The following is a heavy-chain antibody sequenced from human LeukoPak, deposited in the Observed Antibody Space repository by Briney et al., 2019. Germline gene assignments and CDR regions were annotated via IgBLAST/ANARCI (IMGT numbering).Heavy chain of an antibody. CDR1: GGSISSGDYY. Sequence: SETLSLTCTVSGGSISSGDYYWSWIRQPPGKGLEWVGYMYYSGSTYYNPSLKSRVTISVDTSKNQFSLQLSSVTAADTAVYYCARPYYYDSRIDPWGQGTLVTVSS. CDR3: ARPYYYDSRIDP. D-gene: IGHD3-22*01. CDR2: MYYSGST. V-gene: IGHV4-30-4*01. J-gene: IGHJ5*02.